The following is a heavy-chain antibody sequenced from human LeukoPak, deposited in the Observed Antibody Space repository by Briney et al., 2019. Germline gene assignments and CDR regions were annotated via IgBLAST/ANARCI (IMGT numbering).Heavy chain of an antibody. D-gene: IGHD6-6*01. CDR1: GFTFSSYW. V-gene: IGHV3-7*01. Sequence: GGSLRLSCAASGFTFSSYWMSWVRQAPGKGLEWVANIKQDGSEKYYVDSVKGRFTISRDNAKNSLYRQMNSLRAEDTAVYYCARGGYSSSSGFDYWGQGTLVTVSS. CDR3: ARGGYSSSSGFDY. J-gene: IGHJ4*02. CDR2: IKQDGSEK.